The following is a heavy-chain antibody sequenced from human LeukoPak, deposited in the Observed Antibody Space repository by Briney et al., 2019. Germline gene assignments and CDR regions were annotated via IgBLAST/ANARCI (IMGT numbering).Heavy chain of an antibody. J-gene: IGHJ3*01. CDR1: GFTFSSYA. CDR2: IKSTGSST. CDR3: AKDRREGYPRDSFDV. Sequence: PGGSLRLSCAASGFTFSSYAMSWVRQAPGKGLERVSSIKSTGSSTYYGDAVKGRFTISRDNSENTLYLQMHSLRAEDTGLYYCAKDRREGYPRDSFDVWGQGTAVTVSS. D-gene: IGHD5-12*01. V-gene: IGHV3-23*05.